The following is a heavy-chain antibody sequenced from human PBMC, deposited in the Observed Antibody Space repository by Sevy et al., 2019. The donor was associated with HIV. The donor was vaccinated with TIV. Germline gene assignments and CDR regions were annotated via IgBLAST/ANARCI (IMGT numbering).Heavy chain of an antibody. Sequence: GGSLRLSCAASGFTFSNAWMSWVRQAPGKGLEWVGRIKSKTDGGTTDYAAPVKGRFTISSDDSKNTLYLQMNSLKTEDTAVYYCTTSDYYDSSGYRIWGQGTMVTVSS. CDR3: TTSDYYDSSGYRI. J-gene: IGHJ3*02. D-gene: IGHD3-22*01. CDR1: GFTFSNAW. CDR2: IKSKTDGGTT. V-gene: IGHV3-15*01.